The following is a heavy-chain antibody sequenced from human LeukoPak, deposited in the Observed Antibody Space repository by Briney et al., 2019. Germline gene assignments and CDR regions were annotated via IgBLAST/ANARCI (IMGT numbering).Heavy chain of an antibody. CDR1: GGSISSYY. Sequence: SETLSLTCTVSGGSISSYYWSWIRQPPGKGLEWIGYIYYSGSTNYNPSLKSRLTISVDTSKNQFSFKLRSVTAADTAADYCGRTNYRPSLKIRLTISVDTSKNQFSLQLRSVTAADTAVYYCARLIGPTTVTKNWFDPWGQGTLVTVSS. D-gene: IGHD3-10*01. CDR2: IYYSGST. J-gene: IGHJ5*02. CDR3: GRTNYRPSLKIRLTISVDTSKNQFSLQLRSVTAADTAVYYCARLIGPTTVTKNWFDP. V-gene: IGHV4-59*01.